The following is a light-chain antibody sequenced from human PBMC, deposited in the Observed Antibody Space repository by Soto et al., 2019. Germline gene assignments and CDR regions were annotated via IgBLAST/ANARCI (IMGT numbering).Light chain of an antibody. CDR3: QQFDKSST. J-gene: IGKJ1*01. CDR1: HNIERW. CDR2: DAT. V-gene: IGKV1-5*01. Sequence: IQMTQSPSTLSASVGDRVTITCRASHNIERWMAWYQQKRGRAPSLLIFDATTLHSGVPSRFSGGGSGTEFTLTINGLQPDDFATYYCQQFDKSSTFGQGTQV.